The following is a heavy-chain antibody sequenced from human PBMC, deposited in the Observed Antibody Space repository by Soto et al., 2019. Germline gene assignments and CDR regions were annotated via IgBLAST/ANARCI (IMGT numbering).Heavy chain of an antibody. CDR2: MNPNNGDT. V-gene: IGHV1-8*02. CDR3: ARGAPPFDNYYVDV. CDR1: GYTFTSYG. D-gene: IGHD3-16*01. Sequence: ASVKVSCKASGYTFTSYGISWVRQAPGQGPEWMGWMNPNNGDTDYAQKFQGRVTMTRNTSIRTAYMELSSLRYDDTAVYYCARGAPPFDNYYVDVWGKGTTVTVSS. J-gene: IGHJ6*03.